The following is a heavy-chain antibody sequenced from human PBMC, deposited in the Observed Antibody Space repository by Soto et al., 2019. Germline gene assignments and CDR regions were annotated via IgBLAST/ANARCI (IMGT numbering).Heavy chain of an antibody. CDR2: IYYSGST. J-gene: IGHJ4*02. Sequence: PSETLSLTCTVSGGSISSKYWSWIRQPPGKGLEWIGYIYYSGSTNYNPSLKSRVTMSVDTSKNQFSLKLSSVTAADAAVYYCAKLNYDFLAPLFDYWGQGALVTVSS. CDR1: GGSISSKY. CDR3: AKLNYDFLAPLFDY. D-gene: IGHD3-3*01. V-gene: IGHV4-59*01.